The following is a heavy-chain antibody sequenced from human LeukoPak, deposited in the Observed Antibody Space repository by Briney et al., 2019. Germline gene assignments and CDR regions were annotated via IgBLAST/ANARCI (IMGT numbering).Heavy chain of an antibody. D-gene: IGHD2-2*01. CDR2: LYTSGST. J-gene: IGHJ4*02. V-gene: IGHV4-4*07. Sequence: SETLSLTCTVSGGSISSYSWSWIQQPAGKGLEWIGRLYTSGSTNYNPSVTSRVTMSLDTSKNQFSLKMKYVTAADTAVYYCARDLSYPLYYFDYWGQGTLVTVSS. CDR3: ARDLSYPLYYFDY. CDR1: GGSISSYS.